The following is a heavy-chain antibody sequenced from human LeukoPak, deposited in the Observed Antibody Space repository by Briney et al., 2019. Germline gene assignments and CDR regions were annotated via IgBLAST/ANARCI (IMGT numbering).Heavy chain of an antibody. CDR2: NSGSGGST. Sequence: PGGSLRLSCAASGFTFSSYAMSWVRQAPGKGLEWVSGNSGSGGSTYYGDSVKGRFTISRDNSKNTLYLQMNSLRAEDTAVYYCAIDGDWGNYWGQGTLVTVSS. J-gene: IGHJ4*02. CDR1: GFTFSSYA. D-gene: IGHD4-17*01. CDR3: AIDGDWGNY. V-gene: IGHV3-23*01.